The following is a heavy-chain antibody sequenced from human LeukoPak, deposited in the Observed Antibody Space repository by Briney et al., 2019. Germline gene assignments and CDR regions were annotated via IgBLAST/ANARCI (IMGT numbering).Heavy chain of an antibody. CDR1: GYSISSGYY. V-gene: IGHV4-38-2*01. CDR3: ARHRVWKGYYFDY. CDR2: IYHSGST. D-gene: IGHD3-16*01. Sequence: PSETLSLTCAVSGYSISSGYYCGWVRQPPGKGLEWIGSIYHSGSTYYNPSLKSRVTISVDTSKNQFSLKLRSVTAADTAVYYCARHRVWKGYYFDYWGQGTLVTVPS. J-gene: IGHJ4*02.